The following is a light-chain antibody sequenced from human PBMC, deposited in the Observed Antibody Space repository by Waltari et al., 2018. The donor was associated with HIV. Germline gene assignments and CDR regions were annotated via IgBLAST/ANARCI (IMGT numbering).Light chain of an antibody. J-gene: IGLJ2*01. V-gene: IGLV2-8*01. CDR3: ASHAGSKDV. Sequence: QSALTQPPSASGYPGQSVTISCTGTSSDVGAYNYVSWFQQHPGKAPKLMIYDVTKRPSGFPDRFSGSKSGNTASLTVSVLQAEDEADYYCASHAGSKDVFGGGTRLTVL. CDR2: DVT. CDR1: SSDVGAYNY.